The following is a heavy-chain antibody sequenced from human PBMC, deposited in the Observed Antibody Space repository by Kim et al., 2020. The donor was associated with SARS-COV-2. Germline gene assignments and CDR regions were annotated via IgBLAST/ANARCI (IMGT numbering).Heavy chain of an antibody. CDR1: GFTFSSCA. CDR3: AREPWSRHRGLTYSYYGMDV. V-gene: IGHV3-30-3*01. CDR2: ISYDGSNK. J-gene: IGHJ6*02. Sequence: GGSLRLSCAASGFTFSSCAMHWVRQAPGKGLEWVAVISYDGSNKNYADSVKGRFTISRDNSKNTLYLQMNSLRAEDTALYYCAREPWSRHRGLTYSYYGMDVWGQGTTVTVSS. D-gene: IGHD3-10*01.